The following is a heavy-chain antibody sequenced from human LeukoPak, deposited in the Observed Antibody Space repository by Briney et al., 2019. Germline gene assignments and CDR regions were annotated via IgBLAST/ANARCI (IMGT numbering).Heavy chain of an antibody. J-gene: IGHJ4*02. V-gene: IGHV3-21*01. CDR3: ARAGPRLDSRGYYSDY. CDR1: GFTFSDYS. Sequence: GGSLTLSCAASGFTFSDYSMNWVRQAPGKGLEWVSSISSRSSYIYYVDSEKGRFIISRDNDKNSLNLQMNSLSGEDTAVYYCARAGPRLDSRGYYSDYWGQGTLVTVSS. D-gene: IGHD3-22*01. CDR2: ISSRSSYI.